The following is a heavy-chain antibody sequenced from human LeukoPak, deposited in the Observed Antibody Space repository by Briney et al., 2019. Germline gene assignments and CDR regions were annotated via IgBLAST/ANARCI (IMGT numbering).Heavy chain of an antibody. V-gene: IGHV4-34*01. D-gene: IGHD6-19*01. J-gene: IGHJ4*02. CDR2: INHSGST. CDR1: GGSFSGYY. CDR3: ARGRYSSGWYFDY. Sequence: PSETLSLTCAVYGGSFSGYYWSWIRQPPGKGLEWIGEINHSGSTNYNPSLKSRVTISVNTPKNQFSLKLSSVTAADTAVYYCARGRYSSGWYFDYWGQGTLVTVSS.